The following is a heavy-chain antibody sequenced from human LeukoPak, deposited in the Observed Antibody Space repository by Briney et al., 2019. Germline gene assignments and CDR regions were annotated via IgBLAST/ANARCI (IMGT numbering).Heavy chain of an antibody. V-gene: IGHV4-34*01. CDR2: INHSGST. J-gene: IGHJ3*02. CDR1: GVSFSGYY. D-gene: IGHD2-15*01. Sequence: SETLSLTCAVYGVSFSGYYWSWIRQPPGKGLEWIGEINHSGSTNYNPSLKSQVTISVDTSKNQFSLKLSSVTAADTAVYYCANLGYCSGGSCTDAFDIWGQGTMVTVSS. CDR3: ANLGYCSGGSCTDAFDI.